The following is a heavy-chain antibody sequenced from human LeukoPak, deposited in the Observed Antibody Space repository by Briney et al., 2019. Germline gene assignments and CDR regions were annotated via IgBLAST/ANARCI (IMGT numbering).Heavy chain of an antibody. J-gene: IGHJ4*02. CDR3: AKADSGDSSGYFCDY. CDR1: GFTFSDHY. CDR2: ISGSGGST. D-gene: IGHD3-22*01. V-gene: IGHV3-23*01. Sequence: GGSLRLSCAASGFTFSDHYMDWVRQAPGKGLEWVSAISGSGGSTYYADSVKGRFTISRDNSKNTLYLQMNSLRAEDTAVYYCAKADSGDSSGYFCDYWGQGTLVTVSP.